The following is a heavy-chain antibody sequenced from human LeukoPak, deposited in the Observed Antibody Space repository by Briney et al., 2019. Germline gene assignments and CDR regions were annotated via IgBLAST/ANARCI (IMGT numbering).Heavy chain of an antibody. CDR3: AKDYGVEGYFDY. D-gene: IGHD3-10*01. CDR2: ISASGGST. Sequence: GGSLRLSCAASGFTFSSYAMTWVRQAPGKGLEWVSTISASGGSTYYADSVKGWFTISRDNSKNTLCLQMNSLRAEDTAVYYCAKDYGVEGYFDYWGQGTLVTVSS. J-gene: IGHJ4*02. CDR1: GFTFSSYA. V-gene: IGHV3-23*01.